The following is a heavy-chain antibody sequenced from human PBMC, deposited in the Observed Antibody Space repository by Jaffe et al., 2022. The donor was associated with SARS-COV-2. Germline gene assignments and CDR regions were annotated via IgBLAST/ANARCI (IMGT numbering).Heavy chain of an antibody. D-gene: IGHD5-18*01. V-gene: IGHV4-39*01. Sequence: QVQLQESGPGLVKPLEPLSLTCTVSGGSISNRDYYWGWIRQPPGKGLEWIGTIYSSGSAYYNPSLSSRVTISADTSKNQFSLKMRSVTAADTAVYYCARRGDSYAVFDYWGQGTLVTVSS. J-gene: IGHJ4*02. CDR1: GGSISNRDYY. CDR2: IYSSGSA. CDR3: ARRGDSYAVFDY.